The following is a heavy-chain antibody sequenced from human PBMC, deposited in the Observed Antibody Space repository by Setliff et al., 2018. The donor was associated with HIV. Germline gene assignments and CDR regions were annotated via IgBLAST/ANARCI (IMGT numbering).Heavy chain of an antibody. CDR2: FIGSADTM. V-gene: IGHV3-23*01. CDR3: AKDPVRAHGGSGWYYFDS. CDR1: GFTLNTYA. J-gene: IGHJ4*02. Sequence: GGSLRLSCVVSGFTLNTYAMSWVRQAPGKGLEWVAGFIGSADTMYYEDSVKGRFAISRDNSKNTLYLQMNNLRVEDTAIYYCAKDPVRAHGGSGWYYFDSWGQGTLVTVSS. D-gene: IGHD6-13*01.